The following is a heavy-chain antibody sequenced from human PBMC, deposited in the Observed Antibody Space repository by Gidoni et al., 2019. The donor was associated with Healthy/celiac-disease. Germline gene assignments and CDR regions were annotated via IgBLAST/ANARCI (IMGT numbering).Heavy chain of an antibody. CDR3: ARSLIAVAGFFDY. V-gene: IGHV4-59*01. CDR1: GGSISSYY. CDR2: IYYSGST. J-gene: IGHJ4*02. D-gene: IGHD6-19*01. Sequence: QVQLQESGPGLVKPSETLSLTCTVSGGSISSYYWSWIRQHPGKGLEWIVYIYYSGSTNYNPSLKSRVTISVDTSKNQFSLKLSSVTAADTAVYYCARSLIAVAGFFDYWGQGTLVTVSS.